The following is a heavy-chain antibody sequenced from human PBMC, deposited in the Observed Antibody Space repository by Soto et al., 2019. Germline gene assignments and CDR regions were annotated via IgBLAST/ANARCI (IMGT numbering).Heavy chain of an antibody. CDR3: ARGGTTTVVTRHYYYGMDV. D-gene: IGHD4-17*01. CDR1: GCSVSSGSYY. J-gene: IGHJ6*02. V-gene: IGHV4-61*01. CDR2: IYYSGST. Sequence: PSETLSLPCPVSGCSVSSGSYYWSWIRQPPGKGLEWIGYIYYSGSTNYNPSLKSRVTISVDTSKNQFSLKLSSVTAADTAVYYCARGGTTTVVTRHYYYGMDVWGQGTTVTVSS.